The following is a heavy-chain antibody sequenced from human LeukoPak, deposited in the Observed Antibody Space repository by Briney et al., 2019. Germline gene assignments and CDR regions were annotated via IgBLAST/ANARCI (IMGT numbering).Heavy chain of an antibody. V-gene: IGHV3-74*01. CDR3: ARVPGYVGYFYGMDV. CDR2: INHNGVSR. CDR1: GFTFSSDW. Sequence: GGSLRLSCAASGFTFSSDWMHWVRQAPGEGLVWVSRINHNGVSRAYADFVKGRFTMSRDDARGTVYLRMDSLSADDTAVYYCARVPGYVGYFYGMDVWGQGTTVTVSS. D-gene: IGHD2-15*01. J-gene: IGHJ6*02.